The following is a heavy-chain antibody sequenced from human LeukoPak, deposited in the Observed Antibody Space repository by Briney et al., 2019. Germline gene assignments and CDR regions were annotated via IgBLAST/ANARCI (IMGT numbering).Heavy chain of an antibody. CDR3: ARGLQEYTYGFDY. V-gene: IGHV3-23*01. CDR2: ISGSGGTT. J-gene: IGHJ4*02. D-gene: IGHD5-18*01. Sequence: PGGSLRLSCAASGFTFSSYAMSWVRQAPEKGLEWVSAISGSGGTTYYADSVKGRFTISRDNSKNTLYLQMNSLRADDTAVYYCARGLQEYTYGFDYWGQGTLVTVSS. CDR1: GFTFSSYA.